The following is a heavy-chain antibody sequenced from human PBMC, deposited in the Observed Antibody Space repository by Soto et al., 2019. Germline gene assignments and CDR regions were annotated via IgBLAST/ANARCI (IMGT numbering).Heavy chain of an antibody. J-gene: IGHJ5*02. CDR3: ARGYSYYDFWSGSPDGGWFDP. V-gene: IGHV4-31*03. Sequence: QVQLQESGPGLVKPSQTLSLTCTVSGGSISSGGYYWSWIRQHPGKGLEWIGYIYYSGSTYYNPSLRRRVTLSVDTSKNPFSLKLSSVTAADTAVYYCARGYSYYDFWSGSPDGGWFDPWGQGTLVTVSS. D-gene: IGHD3-3*01. CDR2: IYYSGST. CDR1: GGSISSGGYY.